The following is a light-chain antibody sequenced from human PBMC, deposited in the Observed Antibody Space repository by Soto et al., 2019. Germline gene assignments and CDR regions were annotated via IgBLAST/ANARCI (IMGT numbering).Light chain of an antibody. CDR3: NSYTTLSNRV. CDR1: ASDVGSYDY. CDR2: EVT. Sequence: QSALTQPPSVSGSPGQSVTISCTGTASDVGSYDYVSWYQQHQGKAPKLIIYEVTNRPSGVSDRFSGSKSGNTASLTISGLQAEDEANYYCNSYTTLSNRVFGTGTKVTVL. V-gene: IGLV2-14*01. J-gene: IGLJ1*01.